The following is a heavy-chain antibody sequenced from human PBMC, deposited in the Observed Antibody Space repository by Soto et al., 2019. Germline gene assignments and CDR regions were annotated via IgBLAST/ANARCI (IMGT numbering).Heavy chain of an antibody. CDR2: IFWDNDK. CDR3: ARIVGTSPFDY. V-gene: IGHV2-5*02. CDR1: GFSLTTSGVG. Sequence: SGPTLVNPTQTLTLTCTFSGFSLTTSGVGVGWIRQPPGKALEWLALIFWDNDKRYSPSLKSRLTITRDTSKNQVVLTMTNMDPVDTATYYCARIVGTSPFDYWGQGTLVTVSS. D-gene: IGHD3-3*01. J-gene: IGHJ4*02.